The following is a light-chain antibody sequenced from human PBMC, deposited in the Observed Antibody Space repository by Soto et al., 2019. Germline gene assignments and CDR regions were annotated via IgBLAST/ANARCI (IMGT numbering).Light chain of an antibody. V-gene: IGKV3-20*01. CDR1: QNVNSDY. Sequence: EIVFTQSPDTLSFSPGERATLSCRASQNVNSDYLAWYRQKPGQAPSLLMYAKSTRATGIPDRFYGSGSGTDFTLTIYRLEPEDFAVYYCQQYGNSPQTFGQGTKVDIK. J-gene: IGKJ1*01. CDR3: QQYGNSPQT. CDR2: AKS.